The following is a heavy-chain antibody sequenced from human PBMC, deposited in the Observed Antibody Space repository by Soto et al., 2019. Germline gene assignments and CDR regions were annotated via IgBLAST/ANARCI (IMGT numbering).Heavy chain of an antibody. V-gene: IGHV4-59*04. CDR1: GGSISSYY. J-gene: IGHJ4*02. CDR3: VSRPIFGFPYGPFDY. D-gene: IGHD3-10*01. Sequence: PSETLSLTCTVSGGSISSYYWSWIRQTPGKGLEWIATISYTETTYYNPSLKSRVAISVDLSKNQFSLRLNSMTAADTAVYYCVSRPIFGFPYGPFDYWGQGALVTSPQ. CDR2: ISYTETT.